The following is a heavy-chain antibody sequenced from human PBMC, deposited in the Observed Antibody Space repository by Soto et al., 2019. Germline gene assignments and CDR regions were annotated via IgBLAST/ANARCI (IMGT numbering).Heavy chain of an antibody. CDR3: AGSSGHFDF. CDR2: ITSSSSTI. D-gene: IGHD3-22*01. Sequence: PRGSLRLSCAASGFTFSSYSMHWVRQAPGKGLEWVSYITSSSSTIYYADSVKGRFTISRDNAKNSLFLQMNSLRDDDTAMYYCAGSSGHFDFWGQGTLVTVSS. CDR1: GFTFSSYS. V-gene: IGHV3-48*02. J-gene: IGHJ4*01.